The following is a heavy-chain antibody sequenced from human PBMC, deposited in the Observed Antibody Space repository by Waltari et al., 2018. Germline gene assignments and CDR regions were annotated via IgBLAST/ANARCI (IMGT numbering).Heavy chain of an antibody. CDR1: GYSISSGYY. J-gene: IGHJ3*02. CDR3: ARGLTMSDAFDI. D-gene: IGHD3-10*02. Sequence: QVQLQESGPGLVKPSETLSLTCTVSGYSISSGYYWVWIRQPPGKGLEWVSYISSSGSTIYYADAVKGRFTISRDNAKNSLYLQMNSLRAEDTAVYYCARGLTMSDAFDIWGQGTMVTVSS. CDR2: ISSSGSTI. V-gene: IGHV3-11*04.